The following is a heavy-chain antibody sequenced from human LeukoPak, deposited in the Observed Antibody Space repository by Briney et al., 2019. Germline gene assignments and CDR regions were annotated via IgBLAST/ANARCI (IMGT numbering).Heavy chain of an antibody. CDR2: INHSGST. CDR1: GGSFSGYY. J-gene: IGHJ4*02. CDR3: ARVAYYDYIWGSYRLWYYFDY. D-gene: IGHD3-16*02. Sequence: PSETLSLTCAVYGGSFSGYYWSWIRQPPGKGLEWIGEINHSGSTNYNLSLKSRVTTSVDTSKNQFSLKLSSVTAADTAVYYCARVAYYDYIWGSYRLWYYFDYWGQGTLVTVSS. V-gene: IGHV4-34*01.